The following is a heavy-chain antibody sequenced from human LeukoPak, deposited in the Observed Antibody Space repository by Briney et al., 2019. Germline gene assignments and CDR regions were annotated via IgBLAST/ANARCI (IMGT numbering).Heavy chain of an antibody. CDR1: GFNFSIYG. D-gene: IGHD4-17*01. CDR3: AKDIEDYGDYYYYGMDV. Sequence: GGSLRLYCAASGFNFSIYGMHWVRQGPGKGLEWVALIWYDGTNENYADSVKGRFSISRDNSKNTLYLQMNSLRAEDTAVYYCAKDIEDYGDYYYYGMDVWGQGTTVTVSS. CDR2: IWYDGTNE. V-gene: IGHV3-30*02. J-gene: IGHJ6*02.